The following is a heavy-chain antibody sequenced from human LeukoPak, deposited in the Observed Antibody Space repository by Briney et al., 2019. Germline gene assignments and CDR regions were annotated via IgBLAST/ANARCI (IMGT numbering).Heavy chain of an antibody. CDR1: GFIFSSYG. D-gene: IGHD6-19*01. CDR2: IRYDGTNK. V-gene: IGHV3-30*02. J-gene: IGHJ4*02. Sequence: GGSLRPSCAVSGFIFSSYGIHWVRQAPGKGLVWVAFIRYDGTNKYYADSVKGRFTISRDNSKNTLYLQMNSLRAEDTAVYYCAKVGSGWYGVDYWGQGTLVTVSS. CDR3: AKVGSGWYGVDY.